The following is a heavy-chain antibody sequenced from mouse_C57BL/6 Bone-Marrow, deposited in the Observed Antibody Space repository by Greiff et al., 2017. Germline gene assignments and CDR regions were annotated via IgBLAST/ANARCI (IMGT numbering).Heavy chain of an antibody. D-gene: IGHD2-2*01. CDR3: ARWLPFLYYCAMDY. CDR2: LDPANGTT. J-gene: IGHJ4*01. Sequence: VQLQQSVAELVRPGASVKLSCTASGFNIKNTYMPLVKQRPEQGLEWIGRLDPANGTTKYAPKFQGKATITADTSSHTAYLQLSSLTSEDTAIYSCARWLPFLYYCAMDYWGQGTSLTVSS. V-gene: IGHV14-3*01. CDR1: GFNIKNTY.